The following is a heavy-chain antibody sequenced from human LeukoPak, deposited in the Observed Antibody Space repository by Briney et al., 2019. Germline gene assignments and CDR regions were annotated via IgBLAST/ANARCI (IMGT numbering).Heavy chain of an antibody. CDR3: VRQQLVLGGAFDI. CDR2: IYYSGST. D-gene: IGHD6-13*01. Sequence: SETLSLTCTVSGGSISSYYWSWIRQPPGKGLEWIGYIYYSGSTNYNPSLKSRVTISVDTSKNQFSLKLSSVTAADTAVYYCVRQQLVLGGAFDIWGQGTMVTVSS. J-gene: IGHJ3*02. V-gene: IGHV4-59*08. CDR1: GGSISSYY.